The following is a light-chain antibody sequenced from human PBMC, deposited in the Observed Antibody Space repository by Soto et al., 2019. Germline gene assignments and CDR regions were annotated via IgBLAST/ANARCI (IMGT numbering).Light chain of an antibody. Sequence: EIVLTQSPGTLSLSPGERATLSCRASQSVSSSYLAWYQQKPGQAPRLLIYGASSMATGIPDRFSGSGSGTAFTLTISRLEPEDFAVYYCQQYGSSPRYTFGQGTKLEIK. J-gene: IGKJ2*01. CDR1: QSVSSSY. CDR3: QQYGSSPRYT. V-gene: IGKV3-20*01. CDR2: GAS.